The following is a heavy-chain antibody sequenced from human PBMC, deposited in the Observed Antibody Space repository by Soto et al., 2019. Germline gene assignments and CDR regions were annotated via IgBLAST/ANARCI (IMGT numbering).Heavy chain of an antibody. CDR2: IYYSGST. CDR3: ARHTTPSPFDC. Sequence: QRQLQESGPGLVKPSETMSLTCTVYGGSISSSSYYWGWIRQPPGKGLEWIGIIYYSGSTYYNPSLKSRVTISVDTSKIQFSLKLSTVTDAATAVYYCARHTTPSPFDCWGQGTLGTVSS. V-gene: IGHV4-39*01. J-gene: IGHJ4*02. D-gene: IGHD1-26*01. CDR1: GGSISSSSYY.